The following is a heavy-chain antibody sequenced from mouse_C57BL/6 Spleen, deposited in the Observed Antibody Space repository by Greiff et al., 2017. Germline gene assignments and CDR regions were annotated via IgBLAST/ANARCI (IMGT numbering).Heavy chain of an antibody. Sequence: VQLQQPGAELVMPGASVKLSCKASGYTFPSYWMHWVKQRPGQGLEWIGEIDPSDSYTNYNQKCKGKSTLTVDQSSSTAYMQLSSLTSEDSADYYRARITTVGYVDVSGTGTKVTVSS. CDR1: GYTFPSYW. J-gene: IGHJ1*03. CDR2: IDPSDSYT. CDR3: ARITTVGYVDV. D-gene: IGHD1-1*01. V-gene: IGHV1-69*01.